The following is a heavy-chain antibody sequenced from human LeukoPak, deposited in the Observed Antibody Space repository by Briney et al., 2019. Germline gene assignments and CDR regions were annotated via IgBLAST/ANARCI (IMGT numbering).Heavy chain of an antibody. CDR2: INPSGGST. CDR1: GYTFTSYY. Sequence: GASVKVSCKASGYTFTSYYMHWVRQAPGQGLEWMGIINPSGGSTSYAQKFQGRVTMTRDTSTSTVYMELSRLRSDDTAVYYCARGCLSYDFWSGYYTDYWGQGTLVTVSS. J-gene: IGHJ4*02. D-gene: IGHD3-3*01. CDR3: ARGCLSYDFWSGYYTDY. V-gene: IGHV1-46*01.